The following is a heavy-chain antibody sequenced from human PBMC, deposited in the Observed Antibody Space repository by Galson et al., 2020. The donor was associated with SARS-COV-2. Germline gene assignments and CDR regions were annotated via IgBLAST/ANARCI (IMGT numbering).Heavy chain of an antibody. J-gene: IGHJ6*03. CDR2: IYYSGST. D-gene: IGHD6-19*01. Sequence: SETLSLTCTVSGGSISSGDYYWSWIRQPPGKGLEWIGYIYYSGSTYYNPSPKSRVTISVDTSKNQFSLKLSSVTAADTAVYYCARGGSGWLYYYYYMDVWGKGTTVTVSS. V-gene: IGHV4-30-4*01. CDR1: GGSISSGDYY. CDR3: ARGGSGWLYYYYYMDV.